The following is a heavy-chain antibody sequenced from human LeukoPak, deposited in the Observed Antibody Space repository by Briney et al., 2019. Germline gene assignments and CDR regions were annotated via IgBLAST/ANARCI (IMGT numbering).Heavy chain of an antibody. J-gene: IGHJ4*02. Sequence: PGGSLRLSCAASGFTFSSYAMSWVRQAPGKGLEWVSAISGSGGSTYYADSVKGRFTISRDNSKNTLYLQMNSLRAEDTAVYYCAKDDVVWGSYRNNDYWGQGTLVTVSS. D-gene: IGHD3-16*02. CDR3: AKDDVVWGSYRNNDY. V-gene: IGHV3-23*01. CDR1: GFTFSSYA. CDR2: ISGSGGST.